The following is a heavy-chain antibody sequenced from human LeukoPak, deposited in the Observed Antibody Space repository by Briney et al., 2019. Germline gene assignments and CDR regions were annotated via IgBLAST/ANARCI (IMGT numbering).Heavy chain of an antibody. V-gene: IGHV4-39*01. CDR1: GGSISSSSYY. CDR2: IYYSGST. D-gene: IGHD3-3*01. CDR3: ARSPSSSYDFWSGYLVYYFDY. Sequence: PSETLSLTCTVSGGSISSSSYYWGWIRQPPGKGLEWIGSIYYSGSTYYNPSLKSRVTISVDTSKNQFSLKLSSVTAADTAVYYCARSPSSSYDFWSGYLVYYFDYWGQGTLVTVSS. J-gene: IGHJ4*02.